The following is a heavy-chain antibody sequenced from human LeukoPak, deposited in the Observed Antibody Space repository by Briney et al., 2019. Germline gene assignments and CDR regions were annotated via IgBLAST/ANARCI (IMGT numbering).Heavy chain of an antibody. Sequence: GGSLRLSCAASRFTFSTYWMNWARQAPGKGLEWVASINHNGNVNYYVDSVKGRFTTSRDNAKNTLYLQMNSLGVEDTAVYYCARGRPHGNDYWGQGTLVTVSS. CDR2: INHNGNVN. CDR3: ARGRPHGNDY. J-gene: IGHJ4*02. CDR1: RFTFSTYW. D-gene: IGHD4-23*01. V-gene: IGHV3-7*01.